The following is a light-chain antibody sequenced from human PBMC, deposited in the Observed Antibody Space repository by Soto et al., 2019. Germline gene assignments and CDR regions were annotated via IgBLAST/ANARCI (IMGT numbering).Light chain of an antibody. Sequence: QSVLTQPASVSGSPGQSITISCSGSTNDIGGYNYVSWYQHHPGKVPKLIIFEAYKRPSGVSNRFSGSKSGSTASLTISGLQAEDEADYYCCSNAVGSTYVFGTGTKVTVL. V-gene: IGLV2-23*01. J-gene: IGLJ1*01. CDR2: EAY. CDR1: TNDIGGYNY. CDR3: CSNAVGSTYV.